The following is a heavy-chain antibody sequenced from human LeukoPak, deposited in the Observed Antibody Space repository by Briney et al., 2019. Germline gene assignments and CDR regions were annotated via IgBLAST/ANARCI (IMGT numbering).Heavy chain of an antibody. CDR3: ARDVRPNTGGNWFDP. CDR2: IIPILGIA. D-gene: IGHD3-10*02. V-gene: IGHV1-69*04. CDR1: GGTFSSYA. Sequence: SVKVSCKASGGTFSSYAISWVRQAPGQGLEWMGRIIPILGIANYAQKFQGRVTITADKSTSTAYMELSSLRSEDTAVYHCARDVRPNTGGNWFDPWGQGTLVTVSS. J-gene: IGHJ5*02.